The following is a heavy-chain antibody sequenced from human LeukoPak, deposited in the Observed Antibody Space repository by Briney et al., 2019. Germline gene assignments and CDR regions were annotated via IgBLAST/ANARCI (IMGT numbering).Heavy chain of an antibody. V-gene: IGHV3-74*01. CDR3: ARAPEWEPPLDY. D-gene: IGHD1-26*01. CDR1: GFTFSSYW. Sequence: GGSLRLSCAAPGFTFSSYWMHWVRQAPGKGLVWVSRINSDGSSTSYADSVKGRFTISRDNAKNTLYLQMNSLRAEDTAVYYCARAPEWEPPLDYWGQGTLVTVSS. J-gene: IGHJ4*02. CDR2: INSDGSST.